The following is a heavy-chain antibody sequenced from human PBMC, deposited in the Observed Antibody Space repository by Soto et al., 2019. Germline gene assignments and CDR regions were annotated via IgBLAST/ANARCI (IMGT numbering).Heavy chain of an antibody. CDR3: ARGGDDYVAFDI. D-gene: IGHD4-17*01. CDR1: GFTFSSYS. J-gene: IGHJ3*02. V-gene: IGHV3-21*01. Sequence: GGSLRLSCAASGFTFSSYSMNWVRQAPGKGLEWVSSISSSSYIYYADSVKGRFTISRDNAKNSLYLQMNSLRAEDTAVYYCARGGDDYVAFDIWGQGTMVTVSS. CDR2: ISSSSYI.